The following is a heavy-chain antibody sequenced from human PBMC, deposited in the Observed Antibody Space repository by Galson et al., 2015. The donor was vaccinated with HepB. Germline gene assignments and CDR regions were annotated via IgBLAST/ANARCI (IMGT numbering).Heavy chain of an antibody. J-gene: IGHJ6*03. CDR1: GFTFSSYA. Sequence: SLRLSCAASGFTFSSYAMHWVRQAPGKGLEWVAVISYDGSNKYYADSVKGRFTISRGNSKNTLYLQMNSLRAEDTAVYYCARDGITMIVVVINNYMDVWGKGTTVTVSS. CDR2: ISYDGSNK. CDR3: ARDGITMIVVVINNYMDV. V-gene: IGHV3-30-3*01. D-gene: IGHD3-22*01.